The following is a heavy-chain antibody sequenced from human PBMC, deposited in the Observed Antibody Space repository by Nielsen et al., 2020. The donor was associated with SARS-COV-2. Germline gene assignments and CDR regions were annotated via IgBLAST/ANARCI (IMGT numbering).Heavy chain of an antibody. J-gene: IGHJ5*02. D-gene: IGHD2-2*01. CDR1: GGSFSGYY. V-gene: IGHV4-34*01. CDR2: INHSGST. CDR3: ARLVQQPDLRFIVVVPAAYNWFDP. Sequence: SETLSLTCAVYGGSFSGYYWSWIRQPPGKGLEWIGEINHSGSTNYNPSLKSRVTISVDTSKNQFSLKLSSVTAADTAVYYCARLVQQPDLRFIVVVPAAYNWFDPWGQGTLVTVSS.